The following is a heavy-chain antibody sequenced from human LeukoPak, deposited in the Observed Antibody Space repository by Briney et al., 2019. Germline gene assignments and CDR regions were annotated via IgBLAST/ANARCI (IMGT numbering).Heavy chain of an antibody. CDR2: IKKDGSEK. Sequence: GGSLRLSCAASGFTFKNYWMNWVRQAPGKGLEWVATIKKDGSEKYYVDSVKGRFTISRDNAKNSLYLQMNSLRAEDTAVYYCARDRNTDFWSGYYTNYCDYWGQGTLVTVSS. J-gene: IGHJ4*02. CDR3: ARDRNTDFWSGYYTNYCDY. D-gene: IGHD3-3*01. CDR1: GFTFKNYW. V-gene: IGHV3-7*01.